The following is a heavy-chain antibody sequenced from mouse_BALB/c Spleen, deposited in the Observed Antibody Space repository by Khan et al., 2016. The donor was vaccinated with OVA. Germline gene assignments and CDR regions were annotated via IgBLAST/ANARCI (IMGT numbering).Heavy chain of an antibody. Sequence: EVKLEVSGGGLVQPGGSMKLSCVASGFTFTNYWMNWVRQSPEKGLEWVAEIRLKSNNYATHYAESVKGRFTISRDDSKSSVYLQMNNLRAEDTGIYYCTRGYNWYFDVWGAGTTVTVSS. V-gene: IGHV6-6*02. CDR3: TRGYNWYFDV. J-gene: IGHJ1*01. D-gene: IGHD2-2*01. CDR2: IRLKSNNYAT. CDR1: GFTFTNYW.